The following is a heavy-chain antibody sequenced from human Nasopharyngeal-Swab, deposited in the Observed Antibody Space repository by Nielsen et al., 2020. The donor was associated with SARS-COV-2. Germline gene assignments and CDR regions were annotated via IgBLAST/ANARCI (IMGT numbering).Heavy chain of an antibody. CDR2: ISSSSSYI. CDR1: GFTFNNYN. Sequence: SLKISCAASGFTFNNYNFNWVRQAPGKGLDWVSSISSSSSYIYYADSVKGRFTISRDNAQNSLYLQMNSLRAEDTAVYYCARDGLDYDFWSAYFMDVWGQGTTVTVSS. CDR3: ARDGLDYDFWSAYFMDV. J-gene: IGHJ6*02. V-gene: IGHV3-21*01. D-gene: IGHD3-3*01.